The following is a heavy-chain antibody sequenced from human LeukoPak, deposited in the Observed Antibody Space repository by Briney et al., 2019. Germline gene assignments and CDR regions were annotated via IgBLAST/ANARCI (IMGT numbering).Heavy chain of an antibody. Sequence: GGSLRLSCAASGFTFSSYATHWVRQAPGKGLEWVAVISYDGSNKYYADSVKGRFTISRDNSKNTLYLQMNSLRAEDTAVYYCAKEYSSSSNAFDIWGQGTMVTVSS. J-gene: IGHJ3*02. CDR1: GFTFSSYA. CDR2: ISYDGSNK. CDR3: AKEYSSSSNAFDI. V-gene: IGHV3-30-3*02. D-gene: IGHD6-13*01.